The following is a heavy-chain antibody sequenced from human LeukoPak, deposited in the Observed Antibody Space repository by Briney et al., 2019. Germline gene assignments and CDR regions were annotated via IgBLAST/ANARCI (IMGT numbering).Heavy chain of an antibody. CDR2: INHSGST. CDR3: ARGYFDQPSSY. Sequence: PSETLSLTCAVYGGSFSGYYWSWIRQPPEKGLVWIGEINHSGSTNYNPSLKSRVTISVDTSKNQFSLKLSSVTAADTAVYYCARGYFDQPSSYWGQGTLVTVSS. D-gene: IGHD3-9*01. V-gene: IGHV4-34*01. CDR1: GGSFSGYY. J-gene: IGHJ4*02.